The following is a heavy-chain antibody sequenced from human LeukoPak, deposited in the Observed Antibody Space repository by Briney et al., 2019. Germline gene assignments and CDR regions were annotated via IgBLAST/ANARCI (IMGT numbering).Heavy chain of an antibody. CDR3: AKDRSAARMIVPGGWFDP. D-gene: IGHD3-22*01. CDR2: ISDTGNT. Sequence: GGSLRLSCAASGFTLSSYAMSWVRQAPGKGLEWVSAISDTGNTYHADSVKGRFTISRDNSKNTLYLQMNSLRAEDTAVYYCAKDRSAARMIVPGGWFDPWGQGTLVTVSS. CDR1: GFTLSSYA. V-gene: IGHV3-23*01. J-gene: IGHJ5*02.